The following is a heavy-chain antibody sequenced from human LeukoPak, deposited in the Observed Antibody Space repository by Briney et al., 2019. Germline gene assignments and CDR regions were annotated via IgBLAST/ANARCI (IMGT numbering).Heavy chain of an antibody. CDR3: ARLSRRALNYYGMDV. CDR1: GFTFSSYA. Sequence: GRSLRLSCAASGFTFSSYAMHWVRQAPGKGLEWVAVISYDGNIKYYTDSVKGRFTISRDNSKNTLYLQMNSLRAEDTAVYYCARLSRRALNYYGMDVWGQGTTVTVSS. J-gene: IGHJ6*02. D-gene: IGHD3-3*02. V-gene: IGHV3-30*04. CDR2: ISYDGNIK.